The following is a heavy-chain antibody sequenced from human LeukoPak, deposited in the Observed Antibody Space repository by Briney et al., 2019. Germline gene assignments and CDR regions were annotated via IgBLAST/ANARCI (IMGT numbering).Heavy chain of an antibody. Sequence: SGGSLRLSCAASGFTFSSNAMSWVRQAPGKGLEGGSVITGGGDRTFYLDSVKGRFTISRDNSKNTLYLQMNSLRVEDTAVYYCAKITGYYFESWGQGTLVTVSS. CDR1: GFTFSSNA. V-gene: IGHV3-23*01. CDR2: ITGGGDRT. CDR3: AKITGYYFES. D-gene: IGHD3-9*01. J-gene: IGHJ4*02.